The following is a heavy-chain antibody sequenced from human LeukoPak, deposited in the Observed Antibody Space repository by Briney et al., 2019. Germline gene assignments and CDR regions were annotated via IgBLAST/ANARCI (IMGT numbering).Heavy chain of an antibody. Sequence: ASVKVSCKASGYTFTGYYMHWVRQAPGQGLEWMGWINPNSGGTNYAQKFQGRVTMTRDTSISTAYMELSRLRSDDTAVYYCARAFYCSSTSCYSDYWGQGTLVTVSS. V-gene: IGHV1-2*02. CDR1: GYTFTGYY. CDR3: ARAFYCSSTSCYSDY. CDR2: INPNSGGT. D-gene: IGHD2-2*01. J-gene: IGHJ4*02.